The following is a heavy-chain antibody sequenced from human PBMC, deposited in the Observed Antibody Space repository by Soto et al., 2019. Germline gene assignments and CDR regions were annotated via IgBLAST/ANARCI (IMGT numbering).Heavy chain of an antibody. Sequence: QVQLQQWGAGLLKSSETLSLTCAVYGGSFSGYYWSWIRQPPGEGLEWIGEINPSGSTNYNPSLKSRVTISEDPSKNQSYLNLTSVTAADTAVYYCARGARSTSRNWGQGTLVTVSS. V-gene: IGHV4-34*01. CDR3: ARGARSTSRN. CDR2: INPSGST. D-gene: IGHD6-6*01. CDR1: GGSFSGYY. J-gene: IGHJ4*02.